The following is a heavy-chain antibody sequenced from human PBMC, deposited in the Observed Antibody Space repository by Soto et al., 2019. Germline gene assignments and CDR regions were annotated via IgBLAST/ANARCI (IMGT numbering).Heavy chain of an antibody. CDR1: GFTFSSYA. J-gene: IGHJ4*02. CDR3: AKDIPQYYDFWSGYHNYFDY. Sequence: GGSLRLSCAASGFTFSSYAMSWVRQAPGKGLEWVSAISGSGGSTYYADSVKGRFTISRDNSKNTLYLQMNSLRAEDTAVYYCAKDIPQYYDFWSGYHNYFDYWGQGTLVTVSS. CDR2: ISGSGGST. D-gene: IGHD3-3*01. V-gene: IGHV3-23*01.